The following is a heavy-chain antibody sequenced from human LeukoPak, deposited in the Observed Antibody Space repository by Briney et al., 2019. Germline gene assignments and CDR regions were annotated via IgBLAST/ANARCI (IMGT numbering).Heavy chain of an antibody. D-gene: IGHD3-9*01. V-gene: IGHV3-11*01. J-gene: IGHJ6*02. CDR2: ISSSGSTI. Sequence: GGSLRLYCAASGFTFSDYYMSWIRQAPGKGLEWVSYISSSGSTIYYADSVKGRFTISRDNAKNSLYLQMNSLRAEDTAVYYCARSLHYDILTGSAMDVWGQGTTVTVSS. CDR3: ARSLHYDILTGSAMDV. CDR1: GFTFSDYY.